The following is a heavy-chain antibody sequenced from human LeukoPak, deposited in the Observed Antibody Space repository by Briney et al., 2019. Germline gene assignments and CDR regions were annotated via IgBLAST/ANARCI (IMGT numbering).Heavy chain of an antibody. CDR2: IKGDGSST. CDR1: GFTFSNYW. V-gene: IGHV3-74*01. J-gene: IGHJ4*02. Sequence: GGSLRLSCATSGFTFSNYWMHWVRQVPGKGLVWVSRIKGDGSSTRNADSVKGRFTISRDNAKNSLYLQMNNLRAEDTAVYYCARGSEKISSAMLDSWGQGTLVTVTS. D-gene: IGHD3-10*01. CDR3: ARGSEKISSAMLDS.